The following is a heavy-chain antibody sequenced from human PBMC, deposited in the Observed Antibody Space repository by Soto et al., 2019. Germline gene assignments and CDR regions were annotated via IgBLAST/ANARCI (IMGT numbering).Heavy chain of an antibody. Sequence: GGSLRLSCAASGFTFSSYAMSWVRQAPGKGLEWVSAISGSGGSTYYADSVKGRFTISRDNSKNTLYLQMNSLRAEDTAVYYCAKLREPFGGVTLLGKRGAYYFDYWGQGTLVTVSS. CDR3: AKLREPFGGVTLLGKRGAYYFDY. CDR2: ISGSGGST. J-gene: IGHJ4*02. D-gene: IGHD3-16*01. V-gene: IGHV3-23*01. CDR1: GFTFSSYA.